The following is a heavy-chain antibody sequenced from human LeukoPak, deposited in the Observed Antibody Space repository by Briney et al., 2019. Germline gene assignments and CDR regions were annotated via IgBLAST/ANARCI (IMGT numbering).Heavy chain of an antibody. J-gene: IGHJ6*02. CDR1: GGSISSYF. D-gene: IGHD6-6*01. V-gene: IGHV4-59*08. CDR2: IYYSGST. Sequence: SETLSPTCTVSGGSISSYFWSWIRQPPGKGLEWIGYIYYSGSTNYNPSLKRRVTISVDTSKNQFSLRVSSVTAADTAVYYCAKHVGILSSSYYSFYGFDVWGQGTTVTVSS. CDR3: AKHVGILSSSYYSFYGFDV.